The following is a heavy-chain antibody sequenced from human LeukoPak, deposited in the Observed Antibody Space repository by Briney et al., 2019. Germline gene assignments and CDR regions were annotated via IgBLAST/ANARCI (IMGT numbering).Heavy chain of an antibody. CDR2: ISGDGGTT. D-gene: IGHD5/OR15-5a*01. J-gene: IGHJ1*01. CDR3: AKDRSFYETRDFQH. Sequence: GGSLRLSCAASGITFEDYAMHWVRQAPGKGLEWVSFISGDGGTTYYPDSVKGRFTISRDNSKNTLYLQMNSLRAEDTAVYYCAKDRSFYETRDFQHWGQGTLVTVSS. CDR1: GITFEDYA. V-gene: IGHV3-43*02.